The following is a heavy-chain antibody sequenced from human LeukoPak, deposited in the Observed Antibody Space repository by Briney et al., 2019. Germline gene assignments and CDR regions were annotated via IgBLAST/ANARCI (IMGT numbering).Heavy chain of an antibody. CDR2: ISAYNGNT. CDR1: GYTFTSYG. D-gene: IGHD6-19*01. J-gene: IGHJ4*02. Sequence: ASVKVSCKASGYTFTSYGISWVRQAPGQGLEWMGWISAYNGNTNYAQNLQGRVTMTTDTSTSTAYMELRSLRSDDTAVYYCARGIAVAGTSIQFDYWGQGTLVTVSS. V-gene: IGHV1-18*01. CDR3: ARGIAVAGTSIQFDY.